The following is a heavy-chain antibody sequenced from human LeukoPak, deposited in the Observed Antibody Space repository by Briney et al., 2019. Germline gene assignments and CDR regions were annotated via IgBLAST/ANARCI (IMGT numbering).Heavy chain of an antibody. CDR1: GGSISSYY. D-gene: IGHD1-26*01. CDR2: VYYSGSA. V-gene: IGHV4-59*01. J-gene: IGHJ4*02. Sequence: SETLSLTCTVSGGSISSYYWSWIKQPPGKGVEWIGYVYYSGSAHYNPSLKSRVTISVDTSKNQFSLKVSSVTAADTAIYYCAGGTYYYFDYWGQGTLVTVSS. CDR3: AGGTYYYFDY.